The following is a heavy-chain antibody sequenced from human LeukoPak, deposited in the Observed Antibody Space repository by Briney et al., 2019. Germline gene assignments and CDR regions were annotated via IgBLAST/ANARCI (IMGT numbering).Heavy chain of an antibody. D-gene: IGHD3-16*02. Sequence: GGSLRLSCAASGFTFSVYWMSWVRQAPGKGVEWVAHIKQDGNEKYYVDSVKGRFTISRDNAKNSLYLQMNSLRAEDTAVYYCVRGYDYVWGNYRPYWGQGTLVTVSS. CDR2: IKQDGNEK. V-gene: IGHV3-7*04. CDR1: GFTFSVYW. J-gene: IGHJ4*02. CDR3: VRGYDYVWGNYRPY.